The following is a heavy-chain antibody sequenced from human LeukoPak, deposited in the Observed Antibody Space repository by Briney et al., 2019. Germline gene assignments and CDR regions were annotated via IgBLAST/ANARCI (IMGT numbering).Heavy chain of an antibody. CDR3: ARIAAMLRGAYSFYYMEV. D-gene: IGHD3-10*01. CDR2: ISDSGGSP. CDR1: GFTFSSCA. Sequence: GGSLRLSCAASGFTFSSCAMSWVRQAPGKGLEWVSVISDSGGSPSYTDSVKGRFTISRDNSKNSLYLQMDSLRAEDTAVFFCARIAAMLRGAYSFYYMEVWGRGTTVTISS. J-gene: IGHJ6*03. V-gene: IGHV3-23*01.